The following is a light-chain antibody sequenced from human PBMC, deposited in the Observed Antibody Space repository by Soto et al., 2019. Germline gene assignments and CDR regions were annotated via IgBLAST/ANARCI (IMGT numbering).Light chain of an antibody. CDR2: GAS. CDR1: QRVSRN. V-gene: IGKV3-15*01. J-gene: IGKJ5*01. Sequence: EIVMTQSPATLSVSPGERATLSCRASQRVSRNLAWYQQKPGQAPRLLIYGASTRATGIPARFSGSGSETEFTLTISSLQSEDFATYYCQQANSFPFTFGQGTRLEIK. CDR3: QQANSFPFT.